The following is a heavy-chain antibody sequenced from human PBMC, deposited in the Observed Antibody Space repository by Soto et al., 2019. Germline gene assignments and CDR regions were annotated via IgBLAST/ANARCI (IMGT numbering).Heavy chain of an antibody. CDR2: IYYSGST. CDR1: GGSISSYY. V-gene: IGHV4-59*06. J-gene: IGHJ4*02. D-gene: IGHD3-22*01. Sequence: SETLSLTCTVSGGSISSYYWSWIRQPPGKGLEWIGYIYYSGSTYYNPSLKSRVTISVDTSKNQFSLKLSSVTAADTAVYYCARESGYYYRAIDYWGQGALVTVSS. CDR3: ARESGYYYRAIDY.